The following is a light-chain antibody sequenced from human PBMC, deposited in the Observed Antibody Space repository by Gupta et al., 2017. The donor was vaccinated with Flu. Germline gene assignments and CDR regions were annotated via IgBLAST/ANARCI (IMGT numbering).Light chain of an antibody. J-gene: IGLJ2*01. CDR1: ISSIRGNT. V-gene: IGLV1-44*01. CDR2: SHN. CDR3: SAWIDDPHAHVV. Sequence: QSVLTQPPSASGTPGQKVTISCSGSISSIRGNTVNWYQQVPGAAPKLLIYSHNQRPSGVPARFSGSRSATSVSLTISGLQSEDEADDDCSAWIDDPHAHVVFGGGTRLTV.